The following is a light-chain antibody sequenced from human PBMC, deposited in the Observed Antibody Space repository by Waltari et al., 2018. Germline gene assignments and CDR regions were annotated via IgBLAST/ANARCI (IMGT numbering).Light chain of an antibody. CDR2: DVF. Sequence: QSALTQPASVSGSPGQSITISCTGASSDIGSYNLVSWYQQHPGKAPKRMVYDVFYRPSGVSNRFSASKSGNTASLTISGLQAEDEADYYCCSYAGSYTWVFGGGTKLTVL. CDR1: SSDIGSYNL. CDR3: CSYAGSYTWV. V-gene: IGLV2-23*02. J-gene: IGLJ3*02.